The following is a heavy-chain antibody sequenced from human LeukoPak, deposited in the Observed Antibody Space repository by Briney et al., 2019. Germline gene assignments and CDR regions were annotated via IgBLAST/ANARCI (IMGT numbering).Heavy chain of an antibody. CDR2: INHSGST. D-gene: IGHD6-19*01. CDR1: GGSFSGYY. Sequence: PSETLSLTCAVYGGSFSGYYWSWIRQPPGKGLEWIGEINHSGSTNYNPSLKSRVTISVDTSKNQFSLKLSSVTAADTAVYYCARISSGWAHYWGQGTLVTVSS. CDR3: ARISSGWAHY. J-gene: IGHJ4*02. V-gene: IGHV4-34*01.